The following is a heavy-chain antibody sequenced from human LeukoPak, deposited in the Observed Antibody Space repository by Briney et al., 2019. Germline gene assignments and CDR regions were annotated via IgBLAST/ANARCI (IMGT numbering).Heavy chain of an antibody. V-gene: IGHV3-13*01. D-gene: IGHD5-18*01. CDR2: IGTAGDT. Sequence: GGSLRLSCAASGFTFSSYDMHWVRHATGKGLEWVSAIGTAGDTYYPDSVKGRFTISRENAKNSLSLQMNSLRAGDTAVYYCARGGDFGYSYGGYYYMDVWGKGTTVTVSS. CDR3: ARGGDFGYSYGGYYYMDV. CDR1: GFTFSSYD. J-gene: IGHJ6*03.